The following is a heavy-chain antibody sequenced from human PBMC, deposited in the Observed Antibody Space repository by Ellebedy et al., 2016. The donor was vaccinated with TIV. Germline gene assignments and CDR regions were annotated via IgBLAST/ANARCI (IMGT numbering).Heavy chain of an antibody. V-gene: IGHV1-69*13. CDR1: RGTFSSYA. D-gene: IGHD2-21*02. CDR3: ARDKKGDWNWFDP. J-gene: IGHJ5*02. Sequence: SVKVSXKASRGTFSSYAISWVRQAPGQGLEWMGGIIPIFGTANYAQKFQGRVTITADESTSTAYMELSSLRSEDTAVYYCARDKKGDWNWFDPWGQGTLVTVSS. CDR2: IIPIFGTA.